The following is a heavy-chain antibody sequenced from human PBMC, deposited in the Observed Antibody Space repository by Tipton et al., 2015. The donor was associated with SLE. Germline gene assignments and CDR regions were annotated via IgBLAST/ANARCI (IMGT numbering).Heavy chain of an antibody. Sequence: SLRLSCAASGFTFDNYAMHWVRQAPGKGLEWVSGISWNSGTIDYADSVKGRFTISRDNAKNSLYLQMNSLRAEDMALYYCSKDMWSGVTKAFGAFDMWGQGTMVTVSS. CDR1: GFTFDNYA. J-gene: IGHJ3*02. D-gene: IGHD1-26*01. CDR3: SKDMWSGVTKAFGAFDM. V-gene: IGHV3-9*03. CDR2: ISWNSGTI.